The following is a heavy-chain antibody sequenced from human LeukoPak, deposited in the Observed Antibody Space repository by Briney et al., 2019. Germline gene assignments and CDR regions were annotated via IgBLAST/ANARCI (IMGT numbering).Heavy chain of an antibody. D-gene: IGHD5-12*01. J-gene: IGHJ4*02. Sequence: PGGSLRLSCAASGFTFSSYALSWVRQAPGKGLEWVSSISGSGGSTYYADSVKGRFTISRDNAKNTLYLQMNSLRAEDTAVYYCARGSGYDTPRLSYWGQGTLVTVSS. V-gene: IGHV3-23*01. CDR3: ARGSGYDTPRLSY. CDR2: ISGSGGST. CDR1: GFTFSSYA.